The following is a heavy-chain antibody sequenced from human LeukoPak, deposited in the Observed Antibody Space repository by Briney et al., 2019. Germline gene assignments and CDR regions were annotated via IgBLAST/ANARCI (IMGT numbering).Heavy chain of an antibody. CDR1: GGSITTHY. Sequence: QPSETLSLTCTVSGGSITTHYWSWIRQPAGREVEWIGRVYNTGSTKYNPSLESRVTMSVDTSSNRFSLRLRSVTAADTAVYYCAIDLLGDYGTFDIWGQGAMVTVSS. J-gene: IGHJ3*02. D-gene: IGHD4-17*01. V-gene: IGHV4-4*07. CDR2: VYNTGST. CDR3: AIDLLGDYGTFDI.